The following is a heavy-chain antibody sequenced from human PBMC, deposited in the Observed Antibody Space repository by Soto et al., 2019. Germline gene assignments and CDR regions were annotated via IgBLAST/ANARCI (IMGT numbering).Heavy chain of an antibody. J-gene: IGHJ4*02. Sequence: PSETLSLTCTVSGGSMSSGGYYWSWVRQPPGKGLEWIGEIYHSGNTNYNPSLKSRVTMAVDKSRNQFSLKLSSVTAADTAVYYCARRWGEGRVDYWGQGTLVTAPQ. V-gene: IGHV4-39*07. CDR3: ARRWGEGRVDY. CDR2: IYHSGNT. D-gene: IGHD3-10*01. CDR1: GGSMSSGGYY.